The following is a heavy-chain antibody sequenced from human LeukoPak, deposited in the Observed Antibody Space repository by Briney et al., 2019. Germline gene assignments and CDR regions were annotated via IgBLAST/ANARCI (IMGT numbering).Heavy chain of an antibody. V-gene: IGHV4-59*01. J-gene: IGHJ3*02. CDR3: ARAANRDYYDSRPQTFDI. D-gene: IGHD3-22*01. CDR1: DDSITMYY. Sequence: PSETLSLTCSVSDDSITMYYWTWIRQPPGKGLEWIGYIYYSGSTNYNPSLKSRVTISVDTSKNQFSLKLRYVTAADTAVYYCARAANRDYYDSRPQTFDIWGQGTMVTVSS. CDR2: IYYSGST.